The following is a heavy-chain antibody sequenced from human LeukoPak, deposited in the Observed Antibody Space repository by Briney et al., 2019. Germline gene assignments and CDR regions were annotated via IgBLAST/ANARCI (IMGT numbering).Heavy chain of an antibody. CDR2: IYYSGSA. CDR1: GGSISSYY. Sequence: SETLSLTCTVSGGSISSYYWSWIRQPPGKGLEWIGYIYYSGSANYNPSLKSRVTISIHTSKNQFSLKLSSVTAADTAVYYCARVKQRVYGYYFDYWGQGTLVTVSS. CDR3: ARVKQRVYGYYFDY. V-gene: IGHV4-59*01. J-gene: IGHJ4*02. D-gene: IGHD6-25*01.